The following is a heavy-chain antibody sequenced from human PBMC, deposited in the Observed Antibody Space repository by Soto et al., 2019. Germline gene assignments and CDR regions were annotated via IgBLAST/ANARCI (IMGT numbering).Heavy chain of an antibody. CDR1: GFTVSSNY. CDR3: ARDRTYSSVWYGGEGDY. V-gene: IGHV3-66*01. D-gene: IGHD6-19*01. J-gene: IGHJ4*02. Sequence: GGSLRLSCAASGFTVSSNYMSWVRQAPGKGLEWVSVIYSGGSTYYADSVKGRFTISRDNSKNTLYLQMNSLRAEDTAVYYCARDRTYSSVWYGGEGDYWGQGTLVIVSS. CDR2: IYSGGST.